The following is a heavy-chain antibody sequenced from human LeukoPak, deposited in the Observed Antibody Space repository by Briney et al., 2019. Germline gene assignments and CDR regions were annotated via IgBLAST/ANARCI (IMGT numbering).Heavy chain of an antibody. Sequence: PGGSLRLSCAASGFTFGSYAMSWVRQAPGKGLEWVSAISGSGGGTYYADSVKGRFTISRDNSKNTLYLQMNSLRAEDTAVYYVVCSSSPRGPRWGQGTLVTVSS. CDR1: GFTFGSYA. J-gene: IGHJ4*02. D-gene: IGHD6-6*01. CDR3: VCSSSPRGPR. V-gene: IGHV3-23*01. CDR2: ISGSGGGT.